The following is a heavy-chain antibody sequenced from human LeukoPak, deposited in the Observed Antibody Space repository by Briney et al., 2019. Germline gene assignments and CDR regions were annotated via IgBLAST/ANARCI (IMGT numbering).Heavy chain of an antibody. Sequence: SVKVSCKASGGTFSSYAISWVRQAPGQGLDWMGGIIPISGTPNYAQKFQGRVTITTDESTSTAYMELSSLRSEDTAVYYCANHGSPKLIATSGHPPLGWFDPWGQGTLVTVSS. V-gene: IGHV1-69*05. CDR1: GGTFSSYA. CDR2: IIPISGTP. CDR3: ANHGSPKLIATSGHPPLGWFDP. D-gene: IGHD6-13*01. J-gene: IGHJ5*02.